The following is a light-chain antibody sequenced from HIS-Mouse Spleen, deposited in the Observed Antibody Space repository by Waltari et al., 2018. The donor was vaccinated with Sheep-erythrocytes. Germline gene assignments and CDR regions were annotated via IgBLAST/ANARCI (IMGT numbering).Light chain of an antibody. CDR1: QSVSSY. J-gene: IGKJ2*01. CDR3: QQRSNWYT. V-gene: IGKV3-11*01. CDR2: DAP. Sequence: EIVLTQSPATLSLSPGEIATLSCRASQSVSSYLAWYQQKPGQAPRLLIYDAPNRATGIPARFSGSGSGTDFTLTISSLEPEDFAVYYCQQRSNWYTFGQGTKLEIK.